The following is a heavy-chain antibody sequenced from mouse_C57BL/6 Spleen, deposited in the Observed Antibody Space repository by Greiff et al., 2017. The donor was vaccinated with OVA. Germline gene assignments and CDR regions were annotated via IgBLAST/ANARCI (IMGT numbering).Heavy chain of an antibody. Sequence: EVQGVESGGGLVKPGGSLKLSCAASGFTFSSYAMSWVRQTPEKRLEWVATISDGGSYTYYPDNVKGRFTISRDNAKNNLYLQMSHLKSEDTAMYYCARDDGSSWGQGTLVTVSA. J-gene: IGHJ3*01. D-gene: IGHD1-1*01. CDR1: GFTFSSYA. CDR2: ISDGGSYT. V-gene: IGHV5-4*01. CDR3: ARDDGSS.